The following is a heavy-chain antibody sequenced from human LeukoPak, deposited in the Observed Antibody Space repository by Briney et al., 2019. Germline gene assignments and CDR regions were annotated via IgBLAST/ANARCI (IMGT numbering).Heavy chain of an antibody. CDR2: INPSGGST. CDR1: GYTFTSYY. V-gene: IGHV1-46*01. D-gene: IGHD6-13*01. J-gene: IGHJ4*02. CDR3: ASRIAAAGALLEY. Sequence: ASVKVSCKASGYTFTSYYMHWVRQAPGQGLEWMGIINPSGGSTSYAQKFQGRVTMTRDTSTSTVYMELSSLRSEDTAMYYCASRIAAAGALLEYWGQGTLVTVCS.